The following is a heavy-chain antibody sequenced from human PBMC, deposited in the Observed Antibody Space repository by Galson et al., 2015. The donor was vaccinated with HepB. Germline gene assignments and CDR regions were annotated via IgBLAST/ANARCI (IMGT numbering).Heavy chain of an antibody. CDR3: TRDGERAVAGYYYYYMDV. Sequence: CAISGDSVSSNSATWNWIRQSPSRGLEWRGRTYYRSKWYNDYAVSVKSRITINPDTSKNQFSLQLNSVTPEDTAVYYCTRDGERAVAGYYYYYMDVWGKGTTVTVSS. D-gene: IGHD6-19*01. CDR1: GDSVSSNSAT. CDR2: TYYRSKWYN. V-gene: IGHV6-1*01. J-gene: IGHJ6*03.